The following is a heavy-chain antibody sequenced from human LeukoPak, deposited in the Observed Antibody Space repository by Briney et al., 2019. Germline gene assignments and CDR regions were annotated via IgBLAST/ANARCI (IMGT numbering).Heavy chain of an antibody. CDR2: ISGSGGST. J-gene: IGHJ6*03. D-gene: IGHD2-2*01. V-gene: IGHV3-23*01. Sequence: GGSLRLSCAASGFTFSSYGMSWVRQAPGKGLEWVSAISGSGGSTYYADSVKGRFTISRDNSKNTLYLQMNSLRAEDTAVYYCAKGESTSSHFWYYYYYMDVWGKGTTVTISS. CDR1: GFTFSSYG. CDR3: AKGESTSSHFWYYYYYMDV.